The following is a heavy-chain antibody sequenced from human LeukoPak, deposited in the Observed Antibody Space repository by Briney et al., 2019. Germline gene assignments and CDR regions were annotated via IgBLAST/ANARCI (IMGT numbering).Heavy chain of an antibody. Sequence: GGSLRLSCAGSGFTFSNYGMVWVRQAPGKRLERDSAITGSGDYTNYEESVKGRFTISRDNTKNTLYLQMNSLRAGDTAVYYCARGPDVWFGELSFDYWGQGTLVTVSS. CDR3: ARGPDVWFGELSFDY. V-gene: IGHV3-23*01. J-gene: IGHJ4*02. CDR2: ITGSGDYT. D-gene: IGHD3-10*01. CDR1: GFTFSNYG.